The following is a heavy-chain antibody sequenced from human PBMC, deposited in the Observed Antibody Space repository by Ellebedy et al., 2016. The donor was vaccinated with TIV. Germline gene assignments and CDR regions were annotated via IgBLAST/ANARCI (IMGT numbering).Heavy chain of an antibody. V-gene: IGHV4-39*07. CDR2: IYYSGST. Sequence: MPSETLSLTCTVSGGSISSSSYYWGWIRQPPGKGLEWIGSIYYSGSTYYNPSLKSRVTISVDTSKNQFSLKLSSVTASDTAVYYCAIAGRATVVTTPRSAFDIWGQGTMVTVSS. D-gene: IGHD4-23*01. CDR3: AIAGRATVVTTPRSAFDI. CDR1: GGSISSSSYY. J-gene: IGHJ3*02.